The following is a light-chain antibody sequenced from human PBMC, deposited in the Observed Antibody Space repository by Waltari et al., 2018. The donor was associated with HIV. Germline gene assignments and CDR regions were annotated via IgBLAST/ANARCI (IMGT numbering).Light chain of an antibody. J-gene: IGKJ1*01. Sequence: DIVMTQSPDSLTVSLGERATMNCKSSQSLLYSSNNKNYLAWYQQKPGQPPKLLIYWASTRESGVPDRFSGSGSGTDFTLTISSLQAEDVAVYYCQQYYGDIWTFGQGTKVEIK. CDR3: QQYYGDIWT. V-gene: IGKV4-1*01. CDR2: WAS. CDR1: QSLLYSSNNKNY.